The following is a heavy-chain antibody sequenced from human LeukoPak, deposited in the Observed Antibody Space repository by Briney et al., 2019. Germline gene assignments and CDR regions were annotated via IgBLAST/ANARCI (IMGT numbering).Heavy chain of an antibody. CDR2: IYYSGST. D-gene: IGHD6-13*01. CDR3: ARGFGSSSWFNWFDP. V-gene: IGHV4-39*07. CDR1: GGSISSSSYY. Sequence: SETLSLTCTVSGGSISSSSYYWGWIRQPPGKGLGWIGSIYYSGSTYYNPSLKSRVTISVDTSKNQFSLKLSSVTAADTAVYYCARGFGSSSWFNWFDPWGQGTLVTVSS. J-gene: IGHJ5*02.